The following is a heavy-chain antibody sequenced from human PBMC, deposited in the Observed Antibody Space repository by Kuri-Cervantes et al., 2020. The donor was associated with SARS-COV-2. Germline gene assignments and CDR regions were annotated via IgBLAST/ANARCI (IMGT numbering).Heavy chain of an antibody. D-gene: IGHD1-26*01. CDR1: GFTFSSYA. V-gene: IGHV3-64*02. J-gene: IGHJ4*02. CDR3: ASEEVGATIDY. CDR2: ISSNGGST. Sequence: GGSLRLSCAASGFTFSSYAMHWVRQAPGKGLEYVSAISSNGGSTYYADSVKGRFTISRDNSKNTLYLQMGSLRAEDMAVYYCASEEVGATIDYWGQGTLVTVSS.